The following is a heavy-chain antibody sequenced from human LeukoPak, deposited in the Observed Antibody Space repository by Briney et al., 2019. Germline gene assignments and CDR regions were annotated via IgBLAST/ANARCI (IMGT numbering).Heavy chain of an antibody. D-gene: IGHD1-26*01. V-gene: IGHV4-59*01. J-gene: IGHJ6*02. CDR1: GGSISNYY. CDR2: IYYSGST. Sequence: SETLSLTCTVSGGSISNYYWSWIRQPPGKGLEWIGYIYYSGSTNYNPSLKSRVTISVDTSKNQFSLKLSSVTAADTAVYYCARVGGTNYYYYGMDVWGQGATVTVSS. CDR3: ARVGGTNYYYYGMDV.